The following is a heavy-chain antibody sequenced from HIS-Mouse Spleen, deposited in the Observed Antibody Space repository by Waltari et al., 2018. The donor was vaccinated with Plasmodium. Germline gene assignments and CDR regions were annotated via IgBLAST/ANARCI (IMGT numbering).Heavy chain of an antibody. J-gene: IGHJ2*01. CDR3: ARVTSSGVYWYFDL. CDR2: INHSGST. D-gene: IGHD3-3*01. CDR1: GGSFGGSS. V-gene: IGHV4-34*01. Sequence: QVQLQQWGAGLLKPSETLSLTCAVYGGSFGGSSWSWIRQPPGKGLEWIGEINHSGSTNYNPSLKSRVTISVDTSKNQFSLKLSSVTAADTAVYYCARVTSSGVYWYFDLWGRGTLVTVSS.